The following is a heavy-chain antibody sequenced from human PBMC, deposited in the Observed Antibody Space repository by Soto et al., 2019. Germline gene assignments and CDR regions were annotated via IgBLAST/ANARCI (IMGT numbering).Heavy chain of an antibody. CDR3: ARGSTQQQLVFGDY. D-gene: IGHD6-13*01. CDR2: INAGNGNT. CDR1: GYTFTSYA. V-gene: IGHV1-3*01. Sequence: ASVKVSCKASGYTFTSYAMHWVRQAPGQRLEWMGWINAGNGNTKYSQKFQGRVTITGDTSASTAYMELSSLRSEDTAVYYCARGSTQQQLVFGDYWGQGTLVTVSS. J-gene: IGHJ4*02.